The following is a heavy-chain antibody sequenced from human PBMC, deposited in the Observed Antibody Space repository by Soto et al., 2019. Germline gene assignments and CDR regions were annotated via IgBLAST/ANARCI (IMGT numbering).Heavy chain of an antibody. J-gene: IGHJ4*02. CDR1: GGSFSGYY. D-gene: IGHD2-8*02. Sequence: SETLSLTCAVYGGSFSGYYWTWIRQPPGTGLEWIGEINHSGSTNYNPSLKSRVTISLDTSKNHFSLKLTSLTAADTAVYYCARDKITGLFDYWGQGTLVTVSS. CDR2: INHSGST. V-gene: IGHV4-34*01. CDR3: ARDKITGLFDY.